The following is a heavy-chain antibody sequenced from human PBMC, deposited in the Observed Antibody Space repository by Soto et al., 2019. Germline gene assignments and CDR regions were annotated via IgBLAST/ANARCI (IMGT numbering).Heavy chain of an antibody. CDR1: GGFVSSGSYY. J-gene: IGHJ3*02. Sequence: QVQLQQWGAGLLKPSETLSLTCAVYGGFVSSGSYYWSWIRQPPGKGLEWIGEMSHSGGTHFNPSLKGRATISVDTSKNQFSLQMSSLTAADTALYYCARVERGTATTVVDAFDIWGPGTMVTVSS. CDR3: ARVERGTATTVVDAFDI. CDR2: MSHSGGT. V-gene: IGHV4-34*01. D-gene: IGHD1-1*01.